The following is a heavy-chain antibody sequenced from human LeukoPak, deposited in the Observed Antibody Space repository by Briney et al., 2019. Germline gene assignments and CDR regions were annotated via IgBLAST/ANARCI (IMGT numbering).Heavy chain of an antibody. CDR3: AKVPSLSTVTLFDY. CDR1: GGSFSGYY. Sequence: ETLSLTCAVYGGSFSGYYWSWIRQPPGKGLEWVSAISGSGGSTYYADSVKGRFTISRDNSKNTLYLQMNSLRAEDTAVYYCAKVPSLSTVTLFDYWGQGTLVTVSS. V-gene: IGHV3-23*01. D-gene: IGHD4-11*01. CDR2: ISGSGGST. J-gene: IGHJ4*02.